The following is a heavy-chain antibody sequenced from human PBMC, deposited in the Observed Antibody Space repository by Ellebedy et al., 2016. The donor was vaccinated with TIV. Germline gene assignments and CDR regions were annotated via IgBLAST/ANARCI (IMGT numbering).Heavy chain of an antibody. Sequence: MPSETLSLTCTVSGGSISSNNHYWGWIRQPPGKGLAWIGGILYSGSTYYNPSLKRLVTISVYTSNNQFSLKLISVTAADTAVYYCARWIVVAGGFDYWGQGTLVTVSS. CDR2: ILYSGST. CDR1: GGSISSNNHY. J-gene: IGHJ4*02. V-gene: IGHV4-39*01. D-gene: IGHD6-19*01. CDR3: ARWIVVAGGFDY.